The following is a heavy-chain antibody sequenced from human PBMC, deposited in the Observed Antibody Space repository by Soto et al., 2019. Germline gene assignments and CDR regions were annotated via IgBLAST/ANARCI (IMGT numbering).Heavy chain of an antibody. Sequence: SETLSLTCTVSGGSISSSSYYWGWIRQPPGKGLEWIGSIYYSGSTYYNPSLKSRVTISVDTSKNQFSLKLSSVTAADTAVYYCARSQVVVITNFDYWGQGTLVTVSS. CDR1: GGSISSSSYY. J-gene: IGHJ4*02. V-gene: IGHV4-39*01. CDR2: IYYSGST. CDR3: ARSQVVVITNFDY. D-gene: IGHD3-22*01.